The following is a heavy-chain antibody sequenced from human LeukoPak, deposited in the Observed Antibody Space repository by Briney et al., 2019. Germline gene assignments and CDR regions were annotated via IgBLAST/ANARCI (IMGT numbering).Heavy chain of an antibody. V-gene: IGHV3-23*01. Sequence: PGGSLRLSCAASGFTFGTYAMSWVRQAPGKGLKWVSAINSGGGNTYYADSVKGRFTISRDNSKNTLYLQMNSLRAEDTALYYCAKHRENYGDSVVDYWGQGTLVTVSS. J-gene: IGHJ4*02. CDR2: INSGGGNT. CDR1: GFTFGTYA. CDR3: AKHRENYGDSVVDY. D-gene: IGHD4-17*01.